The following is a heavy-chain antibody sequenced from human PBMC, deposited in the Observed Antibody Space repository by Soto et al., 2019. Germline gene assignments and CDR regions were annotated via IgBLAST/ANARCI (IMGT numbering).Heavy chain of an antibody. Sequence: ASVKVSCKASGYTFTSYGISWVRQAPGQGLEWMGWISAYNGNTNYAQKLQGRVTMTTDTSTSTVYMELRSLRSDDTAVYYCARVFNWNHEYFQHWGQGTLVTVSS. CDR3: ARVFNWNHEYFQH. CDR1: GYTFTSYG. CDR2: ISAYNGNT. J-gene: IGHJ1*01. D-gene: IGHD1-20*01. V-gene: IGHV1-18*01.